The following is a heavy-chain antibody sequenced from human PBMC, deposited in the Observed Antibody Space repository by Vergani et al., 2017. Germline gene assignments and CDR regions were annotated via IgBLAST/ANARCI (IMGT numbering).Heavy chain of an antibody. D-gene: IGHD2-15*01. Sequence: QVQLVESGGGVVQPGGSLRLSCAASGFTFTNYGMHWVRPAPGKGLEWVAFTRYDGIVEYYGDSVRGRFTISRDNSKNTLYLQMNRLRPEDTAVYYCATAGAAYCRGASCYDFCEYGGKGTRVTVAS. CDR3: ATAGAAYCRGASCYDFCEY. CDR1: GFTFTNYG. CDR2: TRYDGIVE. V-gene: IGHV3-30*02. J-gene: IGHJ4*02.